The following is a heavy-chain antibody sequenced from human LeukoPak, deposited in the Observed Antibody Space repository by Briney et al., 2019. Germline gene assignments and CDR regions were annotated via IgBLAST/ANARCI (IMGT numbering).Heavy chain of an antibody. V-gene: IGHV1-46*01. Sequence: ASVKVSCKASGYTFTSYYMQWVRQAPGQGLEWMGIINPSGGSTSYAQKFQGRVTMTRDMSTSTVYMELSSLRSEDTAVYYCARADPGVIVVVPAAMGAFDIWGQGTMVTVSS. J-gene: IGHJ3*02. CDR1: GYTFTSYY. D-gene: IGHD2-2*01. CDR3: ARADPGVIVVVPAAMGAFDI. CDR2: INPSGGST.